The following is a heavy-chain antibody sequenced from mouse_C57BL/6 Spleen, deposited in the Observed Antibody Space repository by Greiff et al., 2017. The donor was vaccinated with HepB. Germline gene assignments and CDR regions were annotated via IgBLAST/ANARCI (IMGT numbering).Heavy chain of an antibody. V-gene: IGHV1-15*01. D-gene: IGHD2-2*01. CDR2: IDPETGGT. CDR1: GYTFTDYE. CDR3: TRGGLRGMDY. Sequence: VKLQESGAELVRPGASVTLSCKASGYTFTDYEMHWVKQTPVHGLEWIGAIDPETGGTAYNQKFKGKAILTADKSSSTAYMELRSLTSEDSAVYYCTRGGLRGMDYWGQGTSVTVSS. J-gene: IGHJ4*01.